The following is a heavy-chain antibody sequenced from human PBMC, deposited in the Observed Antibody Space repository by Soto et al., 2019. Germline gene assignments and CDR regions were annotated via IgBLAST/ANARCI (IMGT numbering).Heavy chain of an antibody. V-gene: IGHV3-7*05. CDR2: INQDGSEE. CDR3: ARDGSTSWYGYDYHGMDV. J-gene: IGHJ6*02. Sequence: EVQLVESGGGLVQPGGSLRLSCGASGFTFRTYWLSWVRQVPGKGLEWVANINQDGSEENYVDSVKGRFTISRDNAKNSLHLQMSSLRAEDTALYYCARDGSTSWYGYDYHGMDVWGQGTTVTVSS. D-gene: IGHD6-13*01. CDR1: GFTFRTYW.